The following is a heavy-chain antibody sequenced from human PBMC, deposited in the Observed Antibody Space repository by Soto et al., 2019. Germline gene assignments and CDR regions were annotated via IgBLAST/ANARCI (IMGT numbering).Heavy chain of an antibody. Sequence: QVQLVESGGGVVQPGRSLRLSCVASGFTFSDDAMHWVRQAPGKGLEWVAVIPYDGSYKNYADSVRGRFTISRDNSKNTLYMQMNTPRADDTAVYYRAIDVGTQLDLWSTSGMDVWGQGTTVTVSS. J-gene: IGHJ6*02. CDR2: IPYDGSYK. CDR3: AIDVGTQLDLWSTSGMDV. CDR1: GFTFSDDA. V-gene: IGHV3-30*04. D-gene: IGHD3-3*01.